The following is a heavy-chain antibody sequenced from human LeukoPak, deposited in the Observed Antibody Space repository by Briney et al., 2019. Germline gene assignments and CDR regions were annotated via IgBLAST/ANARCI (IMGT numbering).Heavy chain of an antibody. J-gene: IGHJ5*02. CDR1: GGSFSPYY. V-gene: IGHV4-34*01. Sequence: SETLSLTCAVYGGSFSPYYWGWIRQPPGKGLEWIGSIYNSGTTHYNPSLESRVTISVDTSKNQFSLKLASVTAADTAIYYCAKGAGGFSYYNWFDPWGQGTLVTVSS. CDR3: AKGAGGFSYYNWFDP. CDR2: IYNSGTT. D-gene: IGHD5-18*01.